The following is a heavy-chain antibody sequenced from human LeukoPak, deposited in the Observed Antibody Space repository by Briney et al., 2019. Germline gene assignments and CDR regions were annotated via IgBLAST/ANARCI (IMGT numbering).Heavy chain of an antibody. D-gene: IGHD2-15*01. Sequence: SVKVSCKASGGTFSSYTISWVRQTPGQGLEWMGGIIPIFGTANYAQKFQGRVTITTDESTSTAYMELSSLRSEDTAVYYCARAHVGYCSGGSCYGYDWGQGTLVTVSS. V-gene: IGHV1-69*05. CDR2: IIPIFGTA. CDR3: ARAHVGYCSGGSCYGYD. J-gene: IGHJ4*02. CDR1: GGTFSSYT.